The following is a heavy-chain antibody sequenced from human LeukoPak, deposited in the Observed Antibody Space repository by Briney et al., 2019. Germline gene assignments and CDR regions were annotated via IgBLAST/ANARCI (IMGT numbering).Heavy chain of an antibody. Sequence: ASVKVSCKASGYTFTNYGITWVRQAPEQGLEWMGWISAYNANTNYAQKFQGRVTMTTDTSTSTVYMEQRSLRSDDTAIYYCARTDYDILTGARMDVWGKGTTVTVSS. CDR3: ARTDYDILTGARMDV. CDR1: GYTFTNYG. J-gene: IGHJ6*04. CDR2: ISAYNANT. D-gene: IGHD3-9*01. V-gene: IGHV1-18*04.